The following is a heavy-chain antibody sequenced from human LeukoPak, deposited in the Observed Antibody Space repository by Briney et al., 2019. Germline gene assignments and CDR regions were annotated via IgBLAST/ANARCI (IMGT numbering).Heavy chain of an antibody. Sequence: GGSLRLSCAASGFTFSDYYMSWIRQAPGKGLEWVSYISNTGSTIHYADSVKGRFTISRDNAKNSLHLQMNSLRAEDTAVYYCARVRGSYSVDYWGQGTLVTVSS. CDR3: ARVRGSYSVDY. CDR1: GFTFSDYY. J-gene: IGHJ4*02. D-gene: IGHD1-26*01. CDR2: ISNTGSTI. V-gene: IGHV3-11*04.